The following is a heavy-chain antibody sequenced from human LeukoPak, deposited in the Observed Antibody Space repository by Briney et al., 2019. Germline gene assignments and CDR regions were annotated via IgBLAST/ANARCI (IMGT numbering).Heavy chain of an antibody. CDR2: IYHSGST. V-gene: IGHV4-4*02. CDR3: ARVSYNSSGYYLFDY. Sequence: SGTLSLTCAVSGGSISSSNWWSWVRQPPGKGLEWIGEIYHSGSTNYNPSFKSRVTISVDKSKNQFSLKLSSVTAADTAVYYCARVSYNSSGYYLFDYWGQGTLVTVSS. J-gene: IGHJ4*02. CDR1: GGSISSSNW. D-gene: IGHD3-22*01.